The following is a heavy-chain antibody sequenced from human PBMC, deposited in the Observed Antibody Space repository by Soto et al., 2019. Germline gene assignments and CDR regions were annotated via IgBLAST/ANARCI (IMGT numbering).Heavy chain of an antibody. V-gene: IGHV1-18*01. CDR1: GYTFTRYG. J-gene: IGHJ6*02. D-gene: IGHD2-8*01. CDR2: ISGYNGDA. CDR3: AKNGQPPYYYYGLDV. Sequence: QGQLVQSGAEVKMPGASVKVSCKASGYTFTRYGISWVRQAPGQGLEWMGWISGYNGDANYAQRFQGRVSMTIDTSTTKAYMELRTLTPDDTAVYYCAKNGQPPYYYYGLDVWGQGTTVTVSS.